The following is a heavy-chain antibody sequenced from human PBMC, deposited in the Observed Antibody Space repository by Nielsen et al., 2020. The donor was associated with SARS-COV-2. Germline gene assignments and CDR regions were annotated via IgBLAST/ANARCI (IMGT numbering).Heavy chain of an antibody. V-gene: IGHV4-34*01. CDR1: GGSFSGYY. J-gene: IGHJ4*02. D-gene: IGHD2-21*01. CDR2: INHSGST. CDR3: ARGAREVVMPNFDY. Sequence: GSLRLSCAAYGGSFSGYYWSWIRQPPGKGLEWIGEINHSGSTNYNPSLKSRVTISVDTSKNQFSLKLSSVTAADTAVYYCARGAREVVMPNFDYWGQGTLVTVSS.